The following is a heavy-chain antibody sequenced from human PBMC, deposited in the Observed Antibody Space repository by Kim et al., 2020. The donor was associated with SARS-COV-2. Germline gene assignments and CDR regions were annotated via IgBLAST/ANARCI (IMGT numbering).Heavy chain of an antibody. CDR1: GFTFSNYW. J-gene: IGHJ4*02. D-gene: IGHD3-10*01. V-gene: IGHV3-7*03. Sequence: GGSLRLSCAASGFTFSNYWMSWVRQAPGKGLEWVASIKGDGSQKNYVDSVKGRFTISRDNAKGSLYLQLNSLRVEDTAVYYCSREAVVWELIRFDSWSQGTRVTVSS. CDR3: SREAVVWELIRFDS. CDR2: IKGDGSQK.